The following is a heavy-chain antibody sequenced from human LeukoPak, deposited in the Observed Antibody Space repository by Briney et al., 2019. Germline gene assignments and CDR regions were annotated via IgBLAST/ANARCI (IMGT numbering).Heavy chain of an antibody. V-gene: IGHV3-13*01. CDR2: LGTAGDT. Sequence: GSLRLSCAASGFTFDDYAMHWVRQPAGEGLEWVSALGTAGDTFYPGSVKGRFTISRDNAKKSLFLQMNSLRAEDTAIYYCARQSTPHGNFDYWGQGTLVTVSS. CDR3: ARQSTPHGNFDY. J-gene: IGHJ4*02. D-gene: IGHD5-24*01. CDR1: GFTFDDYA.